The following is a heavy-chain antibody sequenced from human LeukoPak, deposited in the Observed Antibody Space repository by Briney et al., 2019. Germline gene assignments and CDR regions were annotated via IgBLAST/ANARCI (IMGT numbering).Heavy chain of an antibody. V-gene: IGHV3-48*01. D-gene: IGHD1-26*01. J-gene: IGHJ4*02. CDR3: ARDKRWRDWTLLPWTIVGARVSDY. CDR2: ISSSSSTI. CDR1: GFTFSSYS. Sequence: PGGSLRLSCAASGFTFSSYSMNWVRQAPGKGLEWVSYISSSSSTIYYADSVKGRFTISRDNAKNSLYLQMNSLRAEDTAVYYCARDKRWRDWTLLPWTIVGARVSDYWGQGTLVTVSS.